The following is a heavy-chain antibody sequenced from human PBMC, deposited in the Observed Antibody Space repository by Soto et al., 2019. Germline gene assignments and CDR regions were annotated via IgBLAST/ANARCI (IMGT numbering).Heavy chain of an antibody. CDR3: ARYRPEVAGHYYYYGMDV. D-gene: IGHD6-19*01. Sequence: SDTLSLTCAVSGGSISSSNWWSWVRQPPGKGLEWIGGIYHSGSTNYHQSLKTRVNISVDKSKNQFTLKLSSVHAADTAVYYCARYRPEVAGHYYYYGMDVWGQGNTVT. CDR2: IYHSGST. CDR1: GGSISSSNW. J-gene: IGHJ6*02. V-gene: IGHV4-4*02.